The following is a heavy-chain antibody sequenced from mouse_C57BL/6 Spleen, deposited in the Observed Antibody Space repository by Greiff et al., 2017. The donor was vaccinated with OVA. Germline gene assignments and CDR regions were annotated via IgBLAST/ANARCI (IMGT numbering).Heavy chain of an antibody. Sequence: EVQRVESGAELVRPGASVKLSCTASGFNIKDDYMHWVKQRPEQGLEWIGWIDPENGDTEYASKFQGKATITADTSSNTAYLQLSSLTSEDTAVYYCTTGNSRFAYWGQGTLVTVSA. CDR3: TTGNSRFAY. J-gene: IGHJ3*01. CDR1: GFNIKDDY. V-gene: IGHV14-4*01. CDR2: IDPENGDT.